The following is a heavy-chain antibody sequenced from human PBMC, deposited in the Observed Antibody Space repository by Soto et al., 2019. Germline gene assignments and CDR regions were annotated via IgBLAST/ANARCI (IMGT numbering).Heavy chain of an antibody. J-gene: IGHJ6*02. V-gene: IGHV4-31*02. CDR1: GGSIGSRDYY. CDR3: TRDKGGAALKGSGMDV. Sequence: QVQVQESGPGLVKPSQTLSLKCNVSGGSIGSRDYYWSWIRQHPEKGLERIGSIYYNGNTDYNPSLGGRTPLSLGKSMNEFSLKLTAVTAADTAVYYCTRDKGGAALKGSGMDVWGQGTTVTVS. D-gene: IGHD3-10*01. CDR2: IYYNGNT.